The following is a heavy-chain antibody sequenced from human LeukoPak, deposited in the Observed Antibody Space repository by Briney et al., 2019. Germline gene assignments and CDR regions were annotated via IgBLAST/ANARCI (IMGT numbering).Heavy chain of an antibody. CDR1: GYTFTGYY. CDR3: ASLGYMITFGGVIVPFDY. D-gene: IGHD3-16*02. CDR2: MNPNSGNT. J-gene: IGHJ4*02. V-gene: IGHV1-8*02. Sequence: ASVKVSCKASGYTFTGYYMHWVRQAPGQGLEWMGWMNPNSGNTGYAQKFQGRVTMTRNTSISTAYMELSSLRSEDTAVYYCASLGYMITFGGVIVPFDYWGQGTLVTVSS.